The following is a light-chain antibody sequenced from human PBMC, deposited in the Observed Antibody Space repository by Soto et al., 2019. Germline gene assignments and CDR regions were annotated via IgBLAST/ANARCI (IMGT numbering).Light chain of an antibody. CDR2: DVS. V-gene: IGLV2-14*01. CDR3: SSYTSSSPYVV. Sequence: QSVLTQPASVSGSPGQSITISCTGTSSDVGGYNYVSWYQQHPGKAPKLMIHDVSSRPSGVSNRFSGSKSGNTASLTISGLQAEDETDYYCSSYTSSSPYVVFGGGTKVTVL. CDR1: SSDVGGYNY. J-gene: IGLJ2*01.